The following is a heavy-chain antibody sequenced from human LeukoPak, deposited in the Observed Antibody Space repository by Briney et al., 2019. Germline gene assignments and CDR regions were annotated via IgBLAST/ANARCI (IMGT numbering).Heavy chain of an antibody. CDR3: ARCIVGVSNYFDY. CDR2: IYYSGST. D-gene: IGHD1-26*01. Sequence: SETLSLTCTVSGGSISSYYWSWIRQPPGKGLEWIGYIYYSGSTNYNPSLKSRVTISVDTSKNQFSLKLSSVTAADTAVYYCARCIVGVSNYFDYWGQGTLVTVSS. V-gene: IGHV4-59*08. J-gene: IGHJ4*02. CDR1: GGSISSYY.